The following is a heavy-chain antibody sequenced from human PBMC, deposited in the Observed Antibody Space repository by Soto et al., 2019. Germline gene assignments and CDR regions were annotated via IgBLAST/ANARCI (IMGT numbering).Heavy chain of an antibody. CDR1: GGSISSYY. J-gene: IGHJ4*02. CDR2: IHYSGST. Sequence: QVQLEESGPGLVKPSETLSLTCTVSGGSISSYYWSWIRQPPGKGLDWIGYIHYSGSTNYNPSLKSRVTISVDTSKNQFSLKLSSVTAADTAVYYCARHSPLLPLDYWGQGTLVTVSS. CDR3: ARHSPLLPLDY. V-gene: IGHV4-59*08.